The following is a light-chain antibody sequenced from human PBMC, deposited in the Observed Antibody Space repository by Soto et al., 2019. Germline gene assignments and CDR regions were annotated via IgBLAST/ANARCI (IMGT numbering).Light chain of an antibody. J-gene: IGKJ4*01. CDR2: AAS. Sequence: DIQMTQSPSSLSASVGDRVTITCRASQSISTYLNWYQQKLGKAPKLLIDAASSLQSGVPSRFSGSGSGTDFTLTISSLQPEDFATYYCQQCYSTPLTFGGGTKVEI. CDR3: QQCYSTPLT. CDR1: QSISTY. V-gene: IGKV1-39*01.